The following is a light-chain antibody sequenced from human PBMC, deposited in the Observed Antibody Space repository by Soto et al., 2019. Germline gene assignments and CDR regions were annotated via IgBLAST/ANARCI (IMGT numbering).Light chain of an antibody. CDR2: GAS. V-gene: IGKV3-15*01. J-gene: IGKJ4*01. CDR3: QQYYHWPVT. Sequence: ILMTQSPSTRSLSPEERAILSCRASQSVSSNLAWYQQKPGQAPRRLISGASTGATGIPPRFRGSGSGTEFTLTVDTLQSEDIAIYYCQQYYHWPVTFGGGTKVDIK. CDR1: QSVSSN.